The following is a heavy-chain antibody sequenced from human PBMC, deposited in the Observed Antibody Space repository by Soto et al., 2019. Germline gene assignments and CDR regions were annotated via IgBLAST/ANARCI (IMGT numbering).Heavy chain of an antibody. J-gene: IGHJ4*02. Sequence: QVQLQQWGAGLLKPSETLSLTCAVYGGSFSGYYWSWIRQPPGKGLEWIGEINHSGSTNYNPSLKSRVTISVDTSKNQFSLKLSSVTAADTAVYYCARGFGGYYRYFDYWGQGTLVTVSS. CDR1: GGSFSGYY. CDR3: ARGFGGYYRYFDY. CDR2: INHSGST. D-gene: IGHD3-22*01. V-gene: IGHV4-34*01.